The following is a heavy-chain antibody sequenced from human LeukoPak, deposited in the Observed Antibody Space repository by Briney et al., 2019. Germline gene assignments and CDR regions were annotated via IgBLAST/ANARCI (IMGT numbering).Heavy chain of an antibody. CDR3: ARVGGYSPYYYYYYYMDV. CDR1: GGSISSGSYY. Sequence: SQTLSLTCTVSGGSISSGSYYWSWIRQPAGKGLEWIGRIYTSGSTNYNPSLKSRVTISVDTSKNQFSLKLSSVTAADTAVYYCARVGGYSPYYYYYYYMDVWGKGTTVTVSS. D-gene: IGHD3-22*01. J-gene: IGHJ6*03. CDR2: IYTSGST. V-gene: IGHV4-61*02.